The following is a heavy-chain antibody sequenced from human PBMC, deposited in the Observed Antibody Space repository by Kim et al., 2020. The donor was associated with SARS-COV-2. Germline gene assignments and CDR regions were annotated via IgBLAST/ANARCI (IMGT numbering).Heavy chain of an antibody. CDR1: GLPFSASG. Sequence: GGSLRLSCAASGLPFSASGMHWLRQAPGKGLEWVAMIWSDGSKEYYADSVKGRFTISRDNSQNTVFLQMNSLRVEDTAVYYCARDKGERYSDNWGQGTLVIVS. CDR2: IWSDGSKE. CDR3: ARDKGERYSDN. V-gene: IGHV3-33*01. J-gene: IGHJ4*02. D-gene: IGHD3-16*01.